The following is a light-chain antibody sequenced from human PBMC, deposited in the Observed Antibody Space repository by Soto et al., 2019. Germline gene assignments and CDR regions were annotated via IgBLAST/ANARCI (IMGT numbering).Light chain of an antibody. CDR3: QQYASSPLT. J-gene: IGKJ4*01. Sequence: EIVLTQSPGTLSLSSGERATLSCRASQSVRSNYLAWYQQKPGQAPRLLIYGASSRATGIPDRFGGSGSGTDFTLTISRLETEDFAVYYCQQYASSPLTFCGGTKVEIK. CDR2: GAS. CDR1: QSVRSNY. V-gene: IGKV3-20*01.